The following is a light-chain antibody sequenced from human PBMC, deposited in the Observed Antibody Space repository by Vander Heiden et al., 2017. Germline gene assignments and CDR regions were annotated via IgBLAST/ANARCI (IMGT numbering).Light chain of an antibody. V-gene: IGLV3-9*01. J-gene: IGLJ2*01. CDR2: RDN. CDR1: NIGSKA. Sequence: SYELTQPLSVSVALGQTARITCGGNNIGSKAVHWYQQKPGQVPVLVFYRDNIRPSGIPERFSGSNSGNTATLTISGAQAGDEADYYCQVWDSSTVVFGGGTKLTVL. CDR3: QVWDSSTVV.